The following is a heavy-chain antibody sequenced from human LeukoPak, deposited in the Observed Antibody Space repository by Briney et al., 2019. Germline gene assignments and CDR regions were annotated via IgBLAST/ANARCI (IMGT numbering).Heavy chain of an antibody. CDR1: GFTLSSYE. CDR2: VDYSGGSS. D-gene: IGHD3-3*01. J-gene: IGHJ6*03. V-gene: IGHV3-23*01. Sequence: GGSLRLSCTVSGFTLSSYEMSWIRQAPGRGLEWVSSVDYSGGSSYYADSVKGRFTISRDDSKNTLYLQLNSLRVEDTAVYYCARSLFRFLEWSYRSYYYYYMDVWGKGTTVTVSS. CDR3: ARSLFRFLEWSYRSYYYYYMDV.